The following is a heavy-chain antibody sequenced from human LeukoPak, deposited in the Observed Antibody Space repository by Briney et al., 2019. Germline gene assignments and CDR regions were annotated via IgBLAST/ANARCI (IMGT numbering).Heavy chain of an antibody. CDR1: GGSISSFY. Sequence: SETLSLTCAVSGGSISSFYWSWIRQPAGKGLEWIGRIYASGSTNYNPSLKSRVTISVDTSKNQFSLKLSSVTAADTAVYYCARDLVVVPAALHAFDIWGQGTMVTVSS. CDR2: IYASGST. J-gene: IGHJ3*02. CDR3: ARDLVVVPAALHAFDI. D-gene: IGHD2-2*02. V-gene: IGHV4-4*07.